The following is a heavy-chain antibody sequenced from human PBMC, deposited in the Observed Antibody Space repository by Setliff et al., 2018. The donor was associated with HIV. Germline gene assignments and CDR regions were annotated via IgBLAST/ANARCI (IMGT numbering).Heavy chain of an antibody. D-gene: IGHD2-15*01. CDR3: ARGLLGAYFDY. V-gene: IGHV4-61*09. Sequence: SETLSLTCTVSGGSINSGSYYWNWIRQPAGKGLEWIGHIYASGSTNYNPSLKSRVTMSVDTSKNQFSLKLNSLIAADTAVYYCARGLLGAYFDYWGQGTLVTVSS. J-gene: IGHJ4*02. CDR1: GGSINSGSYY. CDR2: IYASGST.